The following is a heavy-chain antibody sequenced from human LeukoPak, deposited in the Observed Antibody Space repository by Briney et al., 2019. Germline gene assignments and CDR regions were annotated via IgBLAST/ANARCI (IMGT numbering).Heavy chain of an antibody. CDR3: ARDLYYDILTGYSPPFDY. V-gene: IGHV3-48*03. CDR1: GFTFSSYE. J-gene: IGHJ4*02. Sequence: QPGGSLRLSCAASGFTFSSYEMNCVRQAPGKGLEWVSYISSSGSTIYYADSVKGRFAISRDNAKNSLYLQMNSLRAEDTAVYYCARDLYYDILTGYSPPFDYWGQGTLATVSS. D-gene: IGHD3-9*01. CDR2: ISSSGSTI.